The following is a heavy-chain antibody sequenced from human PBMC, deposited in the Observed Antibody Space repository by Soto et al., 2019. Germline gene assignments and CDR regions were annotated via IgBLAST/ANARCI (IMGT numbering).Heavy chain of an antibody. Sequence: PGGSLRLSCEASGFTFSNAWMSWVRQAPGKGLEWVGRIKSKTDGGTTDYAAPVKGRFTISRDDSKNTLYLQMNSLNTEDTAVYYCTTFDSSGYPPYYYYGMDVWGQGTTVTVS. D-gene: IGHD3-22*01. CDR2: IKSKTDGGTT. CDR3: TTFDSSGYPPYYYYGMDV. CDR1: GFTFSNAW. V-gene: IGHV3-15*01. J-gene: IGHJ6*02.